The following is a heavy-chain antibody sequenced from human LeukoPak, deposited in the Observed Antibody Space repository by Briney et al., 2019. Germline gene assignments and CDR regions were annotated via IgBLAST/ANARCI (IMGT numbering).Heavy chain of an antibody. D-gene: IGHD4-11*01. V-gene: IGHV1-8*01. CDR1: GYTFTSYD. CDR3: ARGPVTTHGMDV. J-gene: IGHJ6*02. Sequence: ASVKVSCKASGYTFTSYDINWVRQATGQGLEWMGWKNPNSGRTGLAQKFQGRLTMTMNTAISTAYMELSSLTSEDTVVYYCARGPVTTHGMDVWGQGTTVTVS. CDR2: KNPNSGRT.